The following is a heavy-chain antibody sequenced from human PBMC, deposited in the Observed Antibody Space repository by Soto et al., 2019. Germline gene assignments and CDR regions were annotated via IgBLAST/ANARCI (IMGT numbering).Heavy chain of an antibody. D-gene: IGHD3-10*01. CDR1: GDSVSSNSAA. Sequence: SQTLSLPCAISGDSVSSNSAAWNWIRQSPSRGLEWLGRTYYRSKWYNDYAVSVKSRITINPDTSKNQFSLQLNSVTPEDTAVYYCARAPELRKDYYYYYMDVWGKGTTVTVSS. CDR3: ARAPELRKDYYYYYMDV. J-gene: IGHJ6*03. CDR2: TYYRSKWYN. V-gene: IGHV6-1*01.